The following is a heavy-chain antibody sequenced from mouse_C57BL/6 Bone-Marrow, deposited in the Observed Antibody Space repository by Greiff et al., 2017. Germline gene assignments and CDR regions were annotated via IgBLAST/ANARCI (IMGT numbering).Heavy chain of an antibody. V-gene: IGHV1-69*01. CDR2: IDPSDSYT. CDR1: GYTFTSYW. D-gene: IGHD1-1*01. J-gene: IGHJ3*01. Sequence: VQLQQPGAELVMPGASVKLSCKASGYTFTSYWMHWVKQRPGQGLEWIGEIDPSDSYTNYNHKFKGKSTLTVDKSSSTAYLQLSSLTSEDSAVYYCARDITTGIERTWFAYWGQGTLVTVSA. CDR3: ARDITTGIERTWFAY.